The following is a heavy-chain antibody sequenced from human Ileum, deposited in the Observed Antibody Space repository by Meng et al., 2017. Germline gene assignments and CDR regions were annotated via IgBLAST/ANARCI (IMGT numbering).Heavy chain of an antibody. CDR1: GGSITSGDYY. CDR3: VSERRRSYFFDY. CDR2: IFYTGAT. J-gene: IGHJ4*02. Sequence: QVQLQESGPGLVKPSQTLSLNCTVSGGSITSGDYYWSWIRQPPGKGLEWIGYIFYTGATYSNPSLKSRVTVSLDTSKSQFSPKLSSVTAADTAIYYCVSERRRSYFFDYWGQGTLVTVSS. V-gene: IGHV4-30-4*01.